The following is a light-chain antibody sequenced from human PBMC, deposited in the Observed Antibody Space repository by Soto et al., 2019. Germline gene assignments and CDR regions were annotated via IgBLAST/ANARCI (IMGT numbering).Light chain of an antibody. Sequence: QSALTQPPSASGSPGQSVTISCTGTSSDVGIYNYVSWYQQHPGKAPKLMIYEVSQWPSGVPDRFSGTKSGNTASLTVSGLQAEDEADYYCSSYAGRDNYVVFGGGTQLTVL. V-gene: IGLV2-8*01. CDR1: SSDVGIYNY. J-gene: IGLJ2*01. CDR3: SSYAGRDNYVV. CDR2: EVS.